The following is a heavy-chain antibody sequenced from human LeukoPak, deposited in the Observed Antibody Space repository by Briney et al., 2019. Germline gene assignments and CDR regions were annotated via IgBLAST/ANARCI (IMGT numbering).Heavy chain of an antibody. CDR2: IVPIPGTA. CDR1: GGSFGRYA. CDR3: ARSQGYSYGSSY. Sequence: ASVKVSCKAPGGSFGRYAISWVRQAPGQGLEWMGGIVPIPGTANYAQKFQGRVTITADDSTGTAYMELTSLRSADTAVYYCARSQGYSYGSSYWGQGTLVTVSS. D-gene: IGHD5-18*01. J-gene: IGHJ4*02. V-gene: IGHV1-69*13.